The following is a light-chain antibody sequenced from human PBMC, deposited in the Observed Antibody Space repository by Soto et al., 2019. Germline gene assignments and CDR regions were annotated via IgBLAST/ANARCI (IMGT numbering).Light chain of an antibody. Sequence: EIVLTQSPGTLSLSPGERATLSCRASQSVTNNYVAWYQQKPGQAPRLLIHDASSRATGIPDSFSGGGSGTDFTLTISRLEPEDCVVYFCQQTAHSPLTFGQGTRVDIK. J-gene: IGKJ1*01. V-gene: IGKV3-20*01. CDR2: DAS. CDR3: QQTAHSPLT. CDR1: QSVTNNY.